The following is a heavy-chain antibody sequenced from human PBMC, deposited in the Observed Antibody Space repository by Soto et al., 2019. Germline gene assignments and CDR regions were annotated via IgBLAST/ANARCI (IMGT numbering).Heavy chain of an antibody. CDR2: INAGNGNT. Sequence: ASVKVSCKASGDTFTSYAMHWVRQAPGQRLEWMGWINAGNGNTKYSQKFQGRVTITRDTSASTAYMELSSLRSEDTAVYYCARVSWDSSGWYYFDYWGQGTLVTVS. D-gene: IGHD6-19*01. CDR3: ARVSWDSSGWYYFDY. V-gene: IGHV1-3*01. CDR1: GDTFTSYA. J-gene: IGHJ4*02.